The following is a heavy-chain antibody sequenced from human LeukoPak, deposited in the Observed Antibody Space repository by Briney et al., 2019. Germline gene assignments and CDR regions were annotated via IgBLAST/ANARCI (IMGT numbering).Heavy chain of an antibody. CDR1: GFTFSNYA. CDR3: AKETGGPTLQLDY. J-gene: IGHJ4*02. V-gene: IGHV3-23*01. D-gene: IGHD4-23*01. CDR2: ISATGNSA. Sequence: GGSLRLSCAASGFTFSNYAMSWVRQAPGKGLEWVSVISATGNSAYYADSVKGRFTISRDNSKNTLYLKMNSLRAEDTAVYYCAKETGGPTLQLDYWGQGTLVTVSS.